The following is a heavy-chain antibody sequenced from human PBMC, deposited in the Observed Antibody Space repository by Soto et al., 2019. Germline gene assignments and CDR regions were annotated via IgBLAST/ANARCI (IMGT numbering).Heavy chain of an antibody. CDR1: GFTFSSYT. J-gene: IGHJ3*02. V-gene: IGHV3-21*01. CDR3: ARDAADDAFDI. D-gene: IGHD6-13*01. CDR2: ISSTGYYM. Sequence: GGSLRLSCAASGFTFSSYTMIWVRQAPGKGLEWASSISSTGYYMYYADSVKGRFTISRDNAKKSLYLQMNSLRAEDTAVYYCARDAADDAFDIWGQGTMVTVSS.